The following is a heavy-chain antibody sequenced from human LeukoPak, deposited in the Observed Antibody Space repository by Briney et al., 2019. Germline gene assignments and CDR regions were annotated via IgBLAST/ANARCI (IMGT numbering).Heavy chain of an antibody. V-gene: IGHV1-2*02. CDR2: INANSGGT. Sequence: ASVKVSCKASGHTFTGYYFHWVRQAPGQGLEYMGWINANSGGTNYAQNLQGRVTMTRDTSIGTVYMELSGLRSDDTAVYYCMRDRDWQLNYWGQGTLVTVSS. CDR1: GHTFTGYY. CDR3: MRDRDWQLNY. J-gene: IGHJ4*02. D-gene: IGHD3-9*01.